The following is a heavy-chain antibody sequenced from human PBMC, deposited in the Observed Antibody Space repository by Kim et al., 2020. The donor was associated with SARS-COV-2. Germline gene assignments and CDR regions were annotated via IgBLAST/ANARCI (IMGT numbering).Heavy chain of an antibody. CDR2: ISAYNGNT. CDR1: GYTFTSYG. V-gene: IGHV1-18*04. D-gene: IGHD6-13*01. J-gene: IGHJ5*02. CDR3: ARDLCPGIAAAQTCWFDP. Sequence: ASVKVSCKASGYTFTSYGISWVRQAPGQGLEWMGWISAYNGNTNYAQKLQGRVTMTTDTSTSTAYMELRSLRSDDTAVYYCARDLCPGIAAAQTCWFDPWGQGTLVTVSS.